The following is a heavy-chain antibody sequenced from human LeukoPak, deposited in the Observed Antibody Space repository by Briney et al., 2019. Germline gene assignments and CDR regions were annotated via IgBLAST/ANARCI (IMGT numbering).Heavy chain of an antibody. CDR1: GFSFSDFS. D-gene: IGHD6-19*01. CDR2: ISFSGRTT. J-gene: IGHJ4*02. V-gene: IGHV3-48*01. CDR3: AKDAAVALDY. Sequence: GGSLRLSCAASGFSFSDFSMNWVRQAPGKGLEWLSYISFSGRTTNYADSVRGRFTISRDNARSSLFLQMTSLRAEDTAVYYCAKDAAVALDYWGQGTLVTVSS.